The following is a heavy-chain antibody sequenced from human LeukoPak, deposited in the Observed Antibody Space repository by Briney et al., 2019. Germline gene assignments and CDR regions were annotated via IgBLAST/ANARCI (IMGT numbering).Heavy chain of an antibody. V-gene: IGHV1-3*01. CDR1: GYTFTSYA. J-gene: IGHJ4*02. CDR2: INAGNGNT. D-gene: IGHD1-26*01. CDR3: ARGPQYSGSYSYYFDY. Sequence: ASVKVSCKASGYTFTSYAMHWVRQAPGQRLEWMGWINAGNGNTKYSQKFQGRVTITRDTSASTAYMELSSLRSEDTAVYYCARGPQYSGSYSYYFDYWGQGTLVTVSS.